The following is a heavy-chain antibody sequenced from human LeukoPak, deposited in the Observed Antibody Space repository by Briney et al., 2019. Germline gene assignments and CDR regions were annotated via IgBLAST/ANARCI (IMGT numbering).Heavy chain of an antibody. J-gene: IGHJ3*02. CDR1: GYSISSGYY. D-gene: IGHD2-15*01. CDR3: ARSSCGGGTCYSQRGAFDI. Sequence: SETLSLTCIVSGYSISSGYYWVWIRQPPGKGLEWIGNIYYSGTTYYNPSLKSRVTIFVDTSNNQFSLNLNSVTAADTAVYYCARSSCGGGTCYSQRGAFDIWGQGTMVTVSS. CDR2: IYYSGTT. V-gene: IGHV4-38-2*02.